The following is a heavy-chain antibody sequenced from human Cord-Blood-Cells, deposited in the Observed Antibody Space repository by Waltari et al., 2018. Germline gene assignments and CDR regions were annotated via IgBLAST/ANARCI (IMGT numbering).Heavy chain of an antibody. CDR3: AKDRASPKWQWRDAFDI. J-gene: IGHJ3*02. CDR1: GFTFSSYA. D-gene: IGHD2-8*01. V-gene: IGHV3-23*01. CDR2: ISGSGGST. Sequence: EVQLLESGGGLLQPGGSLRLSCAASGFTFSSYAMSWVRQAPGKGLEWVSAISGSGGSTYYADSVKGRFTISRDNSKNTLYLQMNSLRAEDTAVYYCAKDRASPKWQWRDAFDIWGQGTMVTVSS.